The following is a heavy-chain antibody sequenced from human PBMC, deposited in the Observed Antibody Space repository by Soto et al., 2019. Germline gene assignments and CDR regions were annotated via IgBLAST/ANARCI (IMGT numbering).Heavy chain of an antibody. J-gene: IGHJ6*03. Sequence: QVQLVESGGGLVKPGGSLRLSCAASGFTFSDYYMSWIRQAPGKGLEWVSYISSSGSTIYYADSVKGRFTISRDNAKNSLYLQMNSLRAEDTAVYYCARDPARGTAPQEAYYYYMDVWGKGTTVTVSS. D-gene: IGHD2-15*01. CDR2: ISSSGSTI. V-gene: IGHV3-11*01. CDR1: GFTFSDYY. CDR3: ARDPARGTAPQEAYYYYMDV.